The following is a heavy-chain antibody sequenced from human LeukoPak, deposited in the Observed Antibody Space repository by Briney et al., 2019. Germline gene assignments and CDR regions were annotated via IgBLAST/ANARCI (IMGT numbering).Heavy chain of an antibody. CDR2: ISSSGSTI. D-gene: IGHD2-15*01. CDR1: GFTFSSYE. CDR3: ARDRSGCSGGSCYLRYYYYYMDV. Sequence: PPGGSLRLSCAASGFTFSSYEMNWVRQAPGKGLEWVSYISSSGSTIYYADSVKGRFTISRDNAKNSLYLQVNSLRAEDTAVYYCARDRSGCSGGSCYLRYYYYYMDVWGKGTTVTISS. V-gene: IGHV3-48*03. J-gene: IGHJ6*03.